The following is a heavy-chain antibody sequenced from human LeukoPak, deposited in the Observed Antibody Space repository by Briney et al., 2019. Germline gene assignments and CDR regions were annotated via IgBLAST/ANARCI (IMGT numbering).Heavy chain of an antibody. Sequence: SVKVSCKASGGTFSSYAISWVRQAPGQGLEWMGRIIPILGIANYAQKFQGRVTITADKSTSTAYMELSSLRSEDTALYYCARGFYSSSSGDYYYYGMDVWGQGTTVTVSS. CDR3: ARGFYSSSSGDYYYYGMDV. CDR1: GGTFSSYA. D-gene: IGHD6-6*01. V-gene: IGHV1-69*04. CDR2: IIPILGIA. J-gene: IGHJ6*02.